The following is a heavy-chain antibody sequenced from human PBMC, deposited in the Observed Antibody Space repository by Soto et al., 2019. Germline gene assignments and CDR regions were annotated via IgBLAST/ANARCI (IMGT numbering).Heavy chain of an antibody. CDR2: ISYGGTT. J-gene: IGHJ4*02. CDR1: GGSMNSGGYC. Sequence: SETLSLTCTVSGGSMNSGGYCWSWIRQHPGEGLEWIGCISYGGTTSYNPSLKSRVIISVDTSKNQFSLKLTSVTAADTAVYYCSRGILVWGQGTLVTVS. V-gene: IGHV4-31*03. CDR3: SRGILV. D-gene: IGHD2-15*01.